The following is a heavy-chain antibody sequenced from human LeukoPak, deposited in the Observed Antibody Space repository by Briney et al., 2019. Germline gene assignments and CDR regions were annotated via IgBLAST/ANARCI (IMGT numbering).Heavy chain of an antibody. CDR2: ISYDGSNK. D-gene: IGHD5-24*01. CDR1: GFTFSSYA. Sequence: GGSLRLSCAASGFTFSSYAMHWVRQAPGEGLEWVAVISYDGSNKYYADSVKGRFTISRDNSKNTLYLQTNGLRAEDTAVYYCARDSSMMATLNYWGQGTLVTVSS. J-gene: IGHJ4*02. CDR3: ARDSSMMATLNY. V-gene: IGHV3-30-3*01.